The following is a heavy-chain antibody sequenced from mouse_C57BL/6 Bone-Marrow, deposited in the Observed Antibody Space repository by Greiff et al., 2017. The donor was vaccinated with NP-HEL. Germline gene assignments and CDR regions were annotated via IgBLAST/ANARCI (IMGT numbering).Heavy chain of an antibody. CDR1: GYTFTSYG. J-gene: IGHJ2*01. CDR2: IYPRSGNT. Sequence: QVQLQQSGAELARPGASVKLSCKASGYTFTSYGISWVKQRTGQGLEWIGEIYPRSGNTYYNEKFKGKATLTADKSSSTAYMELRSLTSEDSAVYFCARDRPYYGSSYRFVYWGQGTTLTVSS. D-gene: IGHD1-1*01. V-gene: IGHV1-81*01. CDR3: ARDRPYYGSSYRFVY.